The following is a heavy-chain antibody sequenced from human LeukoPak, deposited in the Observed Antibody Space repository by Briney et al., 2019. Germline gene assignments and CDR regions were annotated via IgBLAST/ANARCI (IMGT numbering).Heavy chain of an antibody. CDR2: ISSSGNTI. J-gene: IGHJ3*02. D-gene: IGHD4-17*01. V-gene: IGHV3-48*03. Sequence: GGSLRLSCAASGFTFSSYEMNWVRQAPGKGLDWVSYISSSGNTIYYADSVKGRFTNSRDNANNSLYLQMNSLRAEDTAVYCCARDRADYVGAFDIWGQGTMVTVSS. CDR1: GFTFSSYE. CDR3: ARDRADYVGAFDI.